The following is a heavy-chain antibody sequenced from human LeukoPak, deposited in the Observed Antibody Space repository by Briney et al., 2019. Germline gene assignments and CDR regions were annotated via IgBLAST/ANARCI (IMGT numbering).Heavy chain of an antibody. V-gene: IGHV3-20*04. CDR3: AGDLKWFGELLFPNWFDP. CDR1: GFTFDDYG. J-gene: IGHJ5*02. CDR2: INWNGGST. D-gene: IGHD3-10*01. Sequence: PGGSLRLSCAASGFTFDDYGMSWVRHAPGKGLEWVSGINWNGGSTGYADSVKGRFTISRNNAKNSLYLQMNSLRAEDTAVYYCAGDLKWFGELLFPNWFDPWGQGTLVTVSS.